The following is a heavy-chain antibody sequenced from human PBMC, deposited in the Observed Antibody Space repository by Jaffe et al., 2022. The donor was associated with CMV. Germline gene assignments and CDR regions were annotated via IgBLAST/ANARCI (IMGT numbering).Heavy chain of an antibody. CDR2: IRSKAYGGTT. CDR1: GFTFGDYA. Sequence: EVQLVESGGGLVQPGRSLRLSCTASGFTFGDYAMSWVRQAPGKGLEWVGFIRSKAYGGTTEYAASVKGRFTISRDDSKSIAYLQMNSLKTEDTAVYYCTRDSSGYYYFDYWGQGTLVTVSS. D-gene: IGHD3-22*01. CDR3: TRDSSGYYYFDY. V-gene: IGHV3-49*04. J-gene: IGHJ4*02.